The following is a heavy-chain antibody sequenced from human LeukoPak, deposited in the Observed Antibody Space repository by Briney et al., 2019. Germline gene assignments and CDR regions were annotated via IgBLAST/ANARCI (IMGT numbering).Heavy chain of an antibody. CDR1: GFLFSSNV. V-gene: IGHV3-30*02. J-gene: IGHJ4*02. D-gene: IGHD4-11*01. Sequence: GGSLRLSCVASGFLFSSNVMHWVRQAPGKGLEWVAFIRYDGNTKYYADSVKGRFTISRDNSKNTLYLQLNSLRAEDTAVYYCAKDYYSDYVRNLDYWGQGALVTVSS. CDR3: AKDYYSDYVRNLDY. CDR2: IRYDGNTK.